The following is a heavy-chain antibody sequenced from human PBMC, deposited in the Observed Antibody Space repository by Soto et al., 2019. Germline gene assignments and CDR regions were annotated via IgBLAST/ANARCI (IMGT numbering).Heavy chain of an antibody. CDR3: ARLGFVGEGDF. J-gene: IGHJ4*02. CDR1: GFTFSRYW. D-gene: IGHD3-16*01. Sequence: EVQLAESGGGLIQPGGSLRLSCATSGFTFSRYWIHWVRQAPGEGLVWVSRISGDGVHTDYAESVKGRFTVYRDIAKSTGYLQMNNLRAEDTAIYYCARLGFVGEGDFWGQGILVTVSS. V-gene: IGHV3-74*01. CDR2: ISGDGVHT.